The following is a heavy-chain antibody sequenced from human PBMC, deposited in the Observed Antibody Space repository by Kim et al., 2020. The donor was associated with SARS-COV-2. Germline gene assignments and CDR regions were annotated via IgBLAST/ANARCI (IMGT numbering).Heavy chain of an antibody. V-gene: IGHV3-7*01. D-gene: IGHD3-22*01. CDR2: IQHDGSEK. CDR3: ARLKHYYDSNDYYYYYGMDV. Sequence: GGSLRLSCAASGFTFSSYWMSWVRQAPGKGLEWVANIQHDGSEKYYVDSVKGRSTISRDNAKNSLYLQVNSLRVEDTAVYYCARLKHYYDSNDYYYYYGMDVWGKGTTVTVSS. CDR1: GFTFSSYW. J-gene: IGHJ6*04.